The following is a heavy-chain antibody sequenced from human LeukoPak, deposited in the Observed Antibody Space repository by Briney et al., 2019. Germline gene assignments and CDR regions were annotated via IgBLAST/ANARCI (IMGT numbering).Heavy chain of an antibody. D-gene: IGHD6-19*01. CDR1: GGSISSYY. V-gene: IGHV4-4*07. CDR2: IYTSGST. Sequence: PSETLSLTCTVSGGSISSYYWSWIRQPAGKGLEWIGRIYTSGSTNYNPSLKSRVTMSVDTSKNQFSLKLSSVTAADTAVYYCARDRSGSGWYYYYYYGMDVWGQGTTVTVSS. J-gene: IGHJ6*02. CDR3: ARDRSGSGWYYYYYYGMDV.